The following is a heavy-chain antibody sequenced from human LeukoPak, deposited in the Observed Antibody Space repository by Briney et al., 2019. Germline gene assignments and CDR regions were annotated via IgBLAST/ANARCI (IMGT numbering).Heavy chain of an antibody. J-gene: IGHJ4*02. D-gene: IGHD4-17*01. CDR3: ASIDYGSVFDY. CDR2: INHSGST. CDR1: GGSFSGYY. Sequence: SETLSLTCAVYGGSFSGYYWSWIRQPPGKGLEWIGEINHSGSTNYNPSLKSRVTISVDTSKNQFSLKLSSVTAADTAVYYCASIDYGSVFDYWGQGTLVTVSS. V-gene: IGHV4-34*01.